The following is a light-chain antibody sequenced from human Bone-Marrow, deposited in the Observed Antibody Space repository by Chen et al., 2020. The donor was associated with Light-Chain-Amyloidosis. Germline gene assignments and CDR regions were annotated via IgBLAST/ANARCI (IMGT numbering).Light chain of an antibody. CDR2: CTS. CDR3: QQYYSTPYT. CDR1: QSVLYSSNNKNY. V-gene: IGKV4-1*01. J-gene: IGKJ2*01. Sequence: DIVMTQSPDSLAVSLGERATINCKSSQSVLYSSNNKNYLAWYQQKRGQPPKRLIYCTSTRESGVPDRFSGSGSGTDFTLTISSLQAEDVAVYYCQQYYSTPYTFGQGTKLEI.